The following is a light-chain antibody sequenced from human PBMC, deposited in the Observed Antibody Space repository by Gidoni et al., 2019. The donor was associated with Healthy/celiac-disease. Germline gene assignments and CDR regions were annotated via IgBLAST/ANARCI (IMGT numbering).Light chain of an antibody. CDR2: KDS. V-gene: IGLV3-25*03. CDR3: QSADSSGTYVV. J-gene: IGLJ2*01. Sequence: SYELTQPPSVSVSPGQTARITCSGDALPKQYASWYQQKPGQAPVLVIYKDSDRPSGIPERFSGSSSGTTVTLTISGVQAEDEADYYCQSADSSGTYVVFGGGTKLTVL. CDR1: ALPKQY.